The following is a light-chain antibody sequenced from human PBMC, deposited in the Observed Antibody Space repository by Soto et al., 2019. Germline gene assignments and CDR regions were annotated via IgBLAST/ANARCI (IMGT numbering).Light chain of an antibody. CDR1: QSVSRN. CDR2: GAS. J-gene: IGKJ1*01. Sequence: EIVMTQSPATLSVSPGERATLSCRASQSVSRNLAWYQQKPGQAPRLLIYGASTRATGIPARFSGSGSGTAFTLTISSMQSEVFAVYYCKQYNKWPPWTFGQGTNVEIK. V-gene: IGKV3-15*01. CDR3: KQYNKWPPWT.